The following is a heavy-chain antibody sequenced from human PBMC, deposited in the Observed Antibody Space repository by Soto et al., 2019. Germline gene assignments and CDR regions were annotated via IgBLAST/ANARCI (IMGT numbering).Heavy chain of an antibody. Sequence: SETLSLTCAVYGGSFSGYYWSWIRQPPGKGLEWIGEINHSGSTNYNPSLKSRVTISVDTSKNQFSLKLSSVTVADTAVYYCARGKPPFFCSGGSCYPRVRFYYYYYMDVWGKGTTVTVSS. J-gene: IGHJ6*03. CDR2: INHSGST. D-gene: IGHD2-15*01. V-gene: IGHV4-34*01. CDR1: GGSFSGYY. CDR3: ARGKPPFFCSGGSCYPRVRFYYYYYMDV.